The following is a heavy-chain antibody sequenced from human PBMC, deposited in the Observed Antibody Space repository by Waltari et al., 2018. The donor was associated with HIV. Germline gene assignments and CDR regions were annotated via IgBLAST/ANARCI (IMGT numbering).Heavy chain of an antibody. J-gene: IGHJ4*02. V-gene: IGHV1-69*04. CDR1: GGTFSSYA. CDR2: IIPILGIT. D-gene: IGHD2-21*02. CDR3: ARDNGDGDHYGRVSVDY. Sequence: QVQLVQSGAEVKKPGSSVKVSCKASGGTFSSYAINWVRQAPGQGLQWMGRIIPILGITNYAQKFQGRVTITADKSTRTDYMELSSWRSEDTALYYCARDNGDGDHYGRVSVDYWGQGTPGTVSS.